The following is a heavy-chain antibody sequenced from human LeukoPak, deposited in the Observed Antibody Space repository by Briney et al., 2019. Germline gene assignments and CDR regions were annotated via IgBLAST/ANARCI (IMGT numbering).Heavy chain of an antibody. J-gene: IGHJ4*02. CDR3: AKGVRSGVVAAWGGYYFDY. D-gene: IGHD2-15*01. Sequence: HPGGSLRLSCAASGFTFSSYGMHWVRQAPGKGLEGVAFIRYDGSNKYYADSVKGRFTISRDNSKNTLYLQMNSLRAEDTAVYYCAKGVRSGVVAAWGGYYFDYWGQGTLVTVSS. V-gene: IGHV3-30*02. CDR1: GFTFSSYG. CDR2: IRYDGSNK.